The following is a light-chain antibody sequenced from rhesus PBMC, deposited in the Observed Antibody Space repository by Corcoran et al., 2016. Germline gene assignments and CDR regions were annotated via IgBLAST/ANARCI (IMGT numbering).Light chain of an antibody. V-gene: IGKV1-74*01. CDR3: QHGYGNPWT. Sequence: DIQMTQSPSSLSASVGDRVTITCRASENVNNYLNWYQQKPGKAPKLLIYKASILQSGAPLRFSGTGSGTDDTFTISSLQPEDVATYYCQHGYGNPWTFGQGTKVEIK. J-gene: IGKJ1*01. CDR2: KAS. CDR1: ENVNNY.